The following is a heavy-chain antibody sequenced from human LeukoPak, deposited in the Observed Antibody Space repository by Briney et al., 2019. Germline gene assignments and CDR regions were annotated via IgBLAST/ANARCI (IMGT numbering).Heavy chain of an antibody. Sequence: GGSLRLSCAASGFTFSSYWMSWVRQAPGKGLEWVANIKQDGSEKYYADSVKGRFTISRDNSKNTLYLQMNSLRAEDTAVYYCANSYGGKPFDYWGQGTLVTVSS. V-gene: IGHV3-7*01. CDR2: IKQDGSEK. CDR1: GFTFSSYW. D-gene: IGHD4-23*01. CDR3: ANSYGGKPFDY. J-gene: IGHJ4*02.